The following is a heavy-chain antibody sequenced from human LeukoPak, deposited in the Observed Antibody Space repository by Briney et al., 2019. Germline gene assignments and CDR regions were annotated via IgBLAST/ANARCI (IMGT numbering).Heavy chain of an antibody. Sequence: ASVKVSRKASGYTFTGYYMHWVRQAPGQGLEWMGWINPNSGGTNYAQKFQGRVTMTRDTSISTAYMELSRLRSDDTAVYYCARDPIYCSSTSCYRGIDYWGQGTLVTVSS. CDR3: ARDPIYCSSTSCYRGIDY. CDR1: GYTFTGYY. D-gene: IGHD2-2*01. J-gene: IGHJ4*02. V-gene: IGHV1-2*02. CDR2: INPNSGGT.